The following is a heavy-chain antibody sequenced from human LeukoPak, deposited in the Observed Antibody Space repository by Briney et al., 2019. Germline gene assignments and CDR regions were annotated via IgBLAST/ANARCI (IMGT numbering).Heavy chain of an antibody. Sequence: PGGSLRLSCAASGFTFNTYTMDWVRQAPGKGLEWVSSISRSSSYIYYSDSVKGRFTMSRDNAKNSLYLQMNSLRAEDTAAYYCARGTLGLNPDIFEEWGQGTLVTVSS. CDR2: ISRSSSYI. CDR1: GFTFNTYT. V-gene: IGHV3-21*01. D-gene: IGHD7-27*01. CDR3: ARGTLGLNPDIFEE. J-gene: IGHJ4*02.